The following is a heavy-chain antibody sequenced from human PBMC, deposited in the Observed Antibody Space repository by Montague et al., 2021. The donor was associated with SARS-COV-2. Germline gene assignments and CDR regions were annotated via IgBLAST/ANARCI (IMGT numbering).Heavy chain of an antibody. Sequence: PALVKPTQTLTLTCTFSGFSLSTSGICVSWIRQPPGKALEWLARIDWDDDKYYSTSLKTRLTISKDTSKNQVVLTMTNMDPVDTATYYCARTYYGGRPFDYWGKGTLVTVSP. CDR2: IDWDDDK. D-gene: IGHD4-23*01. J-gene: IGHJ4*02. CDR1: GFSLSTSGIC. V-gene: IGHV2-70*11. CDR3: ARTYYGGRPFDY.